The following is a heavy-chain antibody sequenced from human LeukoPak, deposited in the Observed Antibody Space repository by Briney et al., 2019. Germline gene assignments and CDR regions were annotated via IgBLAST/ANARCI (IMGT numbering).Heavy chain of an antibody. D-gene: IGHD3-16*02. CDR3: ARSYYDYVWGSYRNVSPHFDY. V-gene: IGHV4-30-4*08. CDR1: GGSISSGDYY. Sequence: SETLSLTCTVSGGSISSGDYYWSWIRQPPGKGLEWIGYIYYSGSTYYNPSLKSRVTISVDTSKNQFSLKLSSVTAADTAVYYCARSYYDYVWGSYRNVSPHFDYWGQGTLVTVSS. CDR2: IYYSGST. J-gene: IGHJ4*02.